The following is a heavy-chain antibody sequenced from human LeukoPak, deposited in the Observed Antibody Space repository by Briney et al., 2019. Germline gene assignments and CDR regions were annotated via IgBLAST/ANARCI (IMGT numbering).Heavy chain of an antibody. Sequence: ASVKVSCKASGYTFTSYDINWVRQATGQGLEWMGWMNPNSGNTGYAQKFQGRVTMTRNTSISTAYMELSSLRSGDTAVYYCAREGSYYYYYYMDVWGKGTTVTVSS. D-gene: IGHD3-10*01. V-gene: IGHV1-8*01. CDR3: AREGSYYYYYYMDV. J-gene: IGHJ6*03. CDR1: GYTFTSYD. CDR2: MNPNSGNT.